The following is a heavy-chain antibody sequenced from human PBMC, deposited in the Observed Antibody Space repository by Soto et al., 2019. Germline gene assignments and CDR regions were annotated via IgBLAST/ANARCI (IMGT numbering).Heavy chain of an antibody. CDR2: ISDSGST. CDR3: ARTYSGYYFDY. J-gene: IGHJ4*02. CDR1: AGSIKSFY. D-gene: IGHD5-12*01. V-gene: IGHV4-59*08. Sequence: QVQLQESGPGLVQPSETLSLTCTVSAGSIKSFYWSWIRQPPGKGLEWIGSISDSGSTNYNPSLRSRVTISLDTSRNQFSLKLSSVTAADTAVYYCARTYSGYYFDYWGQGTLVTVSS.